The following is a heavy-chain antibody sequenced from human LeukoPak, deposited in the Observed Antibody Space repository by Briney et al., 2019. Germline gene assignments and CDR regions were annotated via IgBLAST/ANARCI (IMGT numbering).Heavy chain of an antibody. CDR1: GYTFTGYY. D-gene: IGHD4-23*01. Sequence: ASVKVSCKASGYTFTGYYMHWVRQAPGQGLEWMGWINPNSGGTNYAQKFQGRVTMTTDTSTSTAYMELRSLRSDDTAVYYCASHGGNAFDIWGQGTMVTVSS. CDR2: INPNSGGT. V-gene: IGHV1-2*02. CDR3: ASHGGNAFDI. J-gene: IGHJ3*02.